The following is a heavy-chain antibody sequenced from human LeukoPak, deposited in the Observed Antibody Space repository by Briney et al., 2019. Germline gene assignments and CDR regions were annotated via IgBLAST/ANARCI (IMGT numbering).Heavy chain of an antibody. CDR1: GFTFNSYA. D-gene: IGHD5-18*01. CDR2: ISGSGGST. CDR3: AKEQQLWLLGYFDY. Sequence: GSLSLSCAASGFTFNSYAMSWVRQAPGKGLEWVSTISGSGGSTGYAESVKGRFTISRDNSKKTFYLQMNSLRAEDTAVYYCAKEQQLWLLGYFDYWGQGALVTVSS. V-gene: IGHV3-23*01. J-gene: IGHJ4*02.